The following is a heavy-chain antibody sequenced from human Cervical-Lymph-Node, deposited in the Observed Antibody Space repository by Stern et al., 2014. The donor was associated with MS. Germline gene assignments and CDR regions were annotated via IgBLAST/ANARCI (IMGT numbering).Heavy chain of an antibody. J-gene: IGHJ3*02. D-gene: IGHD3-22*01. CDR1: GFTFSSYS. CDR3: ARDQGGKYYDSSGYYSDAFDI. CDR2: ISSSSSYI. V-gene: IGHV3-21*01. Sequence: EVQLVESGGGLVKPGGSLRLSCAGSGFTFSSYSMTWVRQAPGKGLEWVSSISSSSSYIYYADSVKSRFTIFRDSAKNSLYMQMNSLRAEYTAVYYCARDQGGKYYDSSGYYSDAFDIWGQGTMVTVSS.